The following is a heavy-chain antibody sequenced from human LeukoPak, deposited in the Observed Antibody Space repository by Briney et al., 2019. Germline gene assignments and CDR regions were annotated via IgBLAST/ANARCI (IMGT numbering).Heavy chain of an antibody. J-gene: IGHJ3*02. D-gene: IGHD3-16*02. V-gene: IGHV4-61*02. Sequence: SETLSLTCTVSGGSISSGSYYWTWIRQHPGKGLEWIGRIYTSGSTNYNPSLKSRVTMSVDTSKNQFSLKLSSVTAADTAVYYCARVAFGGVIAHDAFDIWGQGTMVTVSS. CDR1: GGSISSGSYY. CDR3: ARVAFGGVIAHDAFDI. CDR2: IYTSGST.